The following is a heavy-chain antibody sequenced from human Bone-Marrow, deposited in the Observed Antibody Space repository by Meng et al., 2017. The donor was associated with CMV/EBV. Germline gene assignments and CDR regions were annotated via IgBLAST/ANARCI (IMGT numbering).Heavy chain of an antibody. V-gene: IGHV3-11*01. D-gene: IGHD6-19*01. CDR1: GFTFTNYY. CDR3: ARLSYSSGWCYDY. CDR2: ISTGSGTI. Sequence: QVQLVESGGELVKPGGSLRLSCAASGFTFTNYYMSWTRQAPGKGLEWVSYISTGSGTIYYAGSVKGRFTISRDNAKNSVYLQMNSLRAEDTAVYYCARLSYSSGWCYDYWGQGILVTVSS. J-gene: IGHJ4*02.